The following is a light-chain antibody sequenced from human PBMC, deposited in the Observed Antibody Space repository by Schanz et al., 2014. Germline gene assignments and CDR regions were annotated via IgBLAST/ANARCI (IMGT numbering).Light chain of an antibody. J-gene: IGLJ1*01. CDR2: DVN. CDR3: GSYAGDSNFGV. Sequence: QSALTQPRSVSGSPGQSVTISCNGARSDYVSWYQQHPGKAPKLIIYDVNKWPSGVPDRFSGSRSGSTAALTISGLQAEDEADYYCGSYAGDSNFGVFGTGTKLTVL. CDR1: RSDY. V-gene: IGLV2-11*01.